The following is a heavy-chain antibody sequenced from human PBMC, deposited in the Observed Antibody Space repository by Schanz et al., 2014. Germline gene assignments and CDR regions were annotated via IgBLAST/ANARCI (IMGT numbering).Heavy chain of an antibody. CDR3: AKDPYGMDV. J-gene: IGHJ6*02. CDR2: IGQDGGEK. V-gene: IGHV3-7*01. Sequence: EVQLVESGGTLVQPGGSLRLSCAASGFTFSNYWVRWVRQAPGKGLEWVANIGQDGGEKYYEDSVKGRFTISRDNSKNTLYLQMNSLRAEDTAVYYCAKDPYGMDVWGQGTTVTVSS. CDR1: GFTFSNYW.